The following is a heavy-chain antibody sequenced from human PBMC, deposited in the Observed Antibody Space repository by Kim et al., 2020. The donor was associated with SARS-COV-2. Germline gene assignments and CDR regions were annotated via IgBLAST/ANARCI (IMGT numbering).Heavy chain of an antibody. D-gene: IGHD3-10*01. V-gene: IGHV4-59*01. CDR3: ARVGTYGSRSSDSFDI. J-gene: IGHJ3*02. Sequence: PKSRVTISVATAKNQFSLKLSSVTAADTAVYYCARVGTYGSRSSDSFDIWGQGTMVTVSS.